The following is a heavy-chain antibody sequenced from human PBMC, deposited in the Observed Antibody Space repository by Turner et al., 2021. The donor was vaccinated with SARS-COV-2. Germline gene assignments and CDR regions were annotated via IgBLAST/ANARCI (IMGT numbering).Heavy chain of an antibody. D-gene: IGHD6-13*01. Sequence: EVQLVESGEVLVQPGESLRLSCAASGFTFRPYSMAWVRQAPGMGLEWVATILYPGGDTYYVDSVNGRFTVSRDMNSLYLQMISLRAEDTAIYYCVRAAPRNCAGQTCSLFDSWGQGTLVTVSS. CDR3: VRAAPRNCAGQTCSLFDS. CDR1: GFTFRPYS. J-gene: IGHJ4*02. V-gene: IGHV3-7*03. CDR2: ILYPGGDT.